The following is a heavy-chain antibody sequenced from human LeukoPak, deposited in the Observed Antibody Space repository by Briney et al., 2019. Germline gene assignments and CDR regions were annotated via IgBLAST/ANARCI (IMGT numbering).Heavy chain of an antibody. J-gene: IGHJ5*02. CDR1: GFTFSTYA. V-gene: IGHV3-66*01. Sequence: PGGSLRLSCAASGFTFSTYAMSWVRQAPGKGLEWVSVIYSGGSTYYADSVKGRFTISRDNSKNTLYLQMNSLRAEDTAVYYCARMLPFDPWGQGTLVTVSS. D-gene: IGHD3-10*02. CDR3: ARMLPFDP. CDR2: IYSGGST.